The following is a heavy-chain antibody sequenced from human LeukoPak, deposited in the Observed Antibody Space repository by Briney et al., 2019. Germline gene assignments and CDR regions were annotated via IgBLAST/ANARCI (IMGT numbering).Heavy chain of an antibody. CDR2: IKQVGREK. CDR1: GFIPSSNY. J-gene: IGHJ6*02. CDR3: SKIRDDAGAYRYYYFGMDV. V-gene: IGHV3-7*01. Sequence: PGGSLRLSCAASGFIPSSNYMSWVRQAPGKGLEWVANIKQVGREKYYVDSVEGRCSIARDNAKNTLYLQMNSLRAEDTAVYCCSKIRDDAGAYRYYYFGMDVWGGGTTVTVSS. D-gene: IGHD1-26*01.